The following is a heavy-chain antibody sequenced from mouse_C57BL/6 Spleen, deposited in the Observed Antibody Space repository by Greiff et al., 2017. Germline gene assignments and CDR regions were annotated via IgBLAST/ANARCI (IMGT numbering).Heavy chain of an antibody. CDR2: ISYDGSN. CDR3: AREREGYAMDY. CDR1: GYSITSGYY. Sequence: VQLKESGPGLVKPSQSLSLTCSVTGYSITSGYYWNWIRQFPGNKLEWMGYISYDGSNNYNPSLKNRISITRDTSKNQFFLKLNSVTTEDTATYYCAREREGYAMDYWGQGTSVTVSS. V-gene: IGHV3-6*01. J-gene: IGHJ4*01.